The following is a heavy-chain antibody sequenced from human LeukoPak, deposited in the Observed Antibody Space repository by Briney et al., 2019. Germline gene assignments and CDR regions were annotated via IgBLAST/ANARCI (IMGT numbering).Heavy chain of an antibody. J-gene: IGHJ4*02. CDR3: ARDIVYLIDEDYG. Sequence: SETLSLTCTVSGGSFNSYYWSWLRQPAGKGLEWIGRIQSSGSTDYSPSLQSRVTISIDTSQRQFSLNLRSVTAADTAVYYCARDIVYLIDEDYGWGQGTLATVSS. D-gene: IGHD4-17*01. CDR2: IQSSGST. CDR1: GGSFNSYY. V-gene: IGHV4-4*07.